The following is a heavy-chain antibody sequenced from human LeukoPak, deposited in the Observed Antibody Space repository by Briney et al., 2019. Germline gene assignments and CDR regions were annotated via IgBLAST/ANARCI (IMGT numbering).Heavy chain of an antibody. V-gene: IGHV4-4*07. D-gene: IGHD6-13*01. CDR2: IYSSGTT. J-gene: IGHJ6*02. CDR1: GGSISSYY. Sequence: SETLSLTCTVSGGSISSYYWSWIRQPAAKGLEWIGRIYSSGTTTYNPSFKSRVTMSLDTSNNQLSLKLTSVTAADTAVYYCARVSPIPAAGSSYYFTMDVWGQGTTVTVSS. CDR3: ARVSPIPAAGSSYYFTMDV.